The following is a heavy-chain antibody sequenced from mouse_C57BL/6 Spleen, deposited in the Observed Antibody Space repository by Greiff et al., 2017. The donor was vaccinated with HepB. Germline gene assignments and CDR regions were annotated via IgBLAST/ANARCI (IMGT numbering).Heavy chain of an antibody. CDR1: GFSLTSYG. CDR2: IWSDGST. V-gene: IGHV2-6-1*01. D-gene: IGHD1-1*01. Sequence: VKLVESGPGLVAPSQSLSITCTVSGFSLTSYGVHWVRQPPGKGLEWLVVIWSDGSTTYNSALKSRLSISKDNSKSQVFLKMNSLQTDDTAMYYCARHYYGSSYYYFDYWGQGTTLTVSS. J-gene: IGHJ2*01. CDR3: ARHYYGSSYYYFDY.